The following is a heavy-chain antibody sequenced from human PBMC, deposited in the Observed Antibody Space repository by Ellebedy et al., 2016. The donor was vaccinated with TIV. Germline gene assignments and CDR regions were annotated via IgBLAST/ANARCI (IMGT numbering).Heavy chain of an antibody. Sequence: MPSETLSLTCAVSGGSITSGSYFWGWIRQPPGKGLEWIGSLYHSGVTHYNQSLKSRITISVDTSKNQVSLKVSSVTAADTAVYYCARRRGGASYYYYHGLDVWGQGTTVTVSS. J-gene: IGHJ6*02. CDR3: ARRRGGASYYYYHGLDV. CDR2: LYHSGVT. V-gene: IGHV4-39*01. CDR1: GGSITSGSYF. D-gene: IGHD1-26*01.